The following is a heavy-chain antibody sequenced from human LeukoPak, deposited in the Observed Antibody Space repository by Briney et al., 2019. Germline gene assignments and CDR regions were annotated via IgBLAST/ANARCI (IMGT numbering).Heavy chain of an antibody. Sequence: PSETLSLTCAVYGGSFSGYYWSWIRQPPGKGLEWIGEINHSGSTNYNPSLKSRVAISVDTSKNQFSLKLSSVTAADTAVYYCARGAIRPFDYWGQGTLVTVSS. J-gene: IGHJ4*02. V-gene: IGHV4-34*01. CDR1: GGSFSGYY. D-gene: IGHD2-21*01. CDR3: ARGAIRPFDY. CDR2: INHSGST.